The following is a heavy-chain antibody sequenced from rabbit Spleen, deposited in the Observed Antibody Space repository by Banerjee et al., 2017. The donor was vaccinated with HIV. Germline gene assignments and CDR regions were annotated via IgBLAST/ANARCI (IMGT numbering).Heavy chain of an antibody. CDR1: GFSFSSSYY. CDR2: IDAGSSGFT. Sequence: QQQLVESGGGLVKPGGTLTLTCTASGFSFSSSYYMCWVRQAPGKGLEWIACIDAGSSGFTYFATWAKGRFTISKTSSTTVTLQMTSLTAADTATYFCAREEYTDSGGYPFNLWGPGTLVTVS. J-gene: IGHJ4*01. V-gene: IGHV1S45*01. D-gene: IGHD1-1*01. CDR3: AREEYTDSGGYPFNL.